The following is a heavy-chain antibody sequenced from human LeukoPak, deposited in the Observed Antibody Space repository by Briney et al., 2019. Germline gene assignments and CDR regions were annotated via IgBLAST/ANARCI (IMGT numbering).Heavy chain of an antibody. J-gene: IGHJ6*03. Sequence: SETLSLTCAVYGGSFSGYYWSWIRQPPGKGLEWIGEINHSGSTNYNPSLKSRVTISVDTSKNQFSLKLSSVTAADTAVYYCARPLLTRNYYYYYMDVWGKGTTVTVSS. V-gene: IGHV4-34*01. CDR1: GGSFSGYY. CDR2: INHSGST. D-gene: IGHD3-10*01. CDR3: ARPLLTRNYYYYYMDV.